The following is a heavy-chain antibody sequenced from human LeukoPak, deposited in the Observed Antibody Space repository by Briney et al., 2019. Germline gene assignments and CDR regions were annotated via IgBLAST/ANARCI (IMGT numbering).Heavy chain of an antibody. CDR2: IGGSGGST. CDR3: AKSIVPFDY. D-gene: IGHD1-26*01. CDR1: GFTFSSYA. Sequence: QPGGSLRLSCAASGFTFSSYAMSWVRQAPGKGLEWVSAIGGSGGSTYYADSVKGRFTISRDNSKNTLCLQMNSLRVEDTAVYYCAKSIVPFDYWGQGTLVTVSS. J-gene: IGHJ4*02. V-gene: IGHV3-23*01.